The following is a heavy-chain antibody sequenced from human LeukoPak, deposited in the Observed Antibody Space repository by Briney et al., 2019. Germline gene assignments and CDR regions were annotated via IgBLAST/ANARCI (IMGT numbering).Heavy chain of an antibody. V-gene: IGHV4-34*01. CDR2: INHSGST. J-gene: IGHJ3*02. CDR1: GGSFSGYY. Sequence: SETLSLTCAVYGGSFSGYYWSWIRQPPGKGPEWIGEINHSGSTNHNPSLKSRVTISVDTSKNQFSLKLSSVTAADTAVYYCARHPRRYSSSWYYTGDAFDIWGQGTMVTVSS. CDR3: ARHPRRYSSSWYYTGDAFDI. D-gene: IGHD6-13*01.